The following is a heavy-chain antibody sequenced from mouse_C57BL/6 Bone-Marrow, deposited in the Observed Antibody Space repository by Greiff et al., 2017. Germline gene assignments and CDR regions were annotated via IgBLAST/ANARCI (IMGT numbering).Heavy chain of an antibody. CDR2: IDPSDSYT. V-gene: IGHV1-50*01. Sequence: VQLQQPGAELVKPGASVKLSCKASGYTFTSYWMQWVKQRPGQGLEWIGEIDPSDSYTNYNQKFKGKATLTVDTSSSTAYMQLSSLTSEESAVYYCAREGYSNYGYWYFDVWGTGTTVTVSS. CDR3: AREGYSNYGYWYFDV. D-gene: IGHD2-5*01. J-gene: IGHJ1*03. CDR1: GYTFTSYW.